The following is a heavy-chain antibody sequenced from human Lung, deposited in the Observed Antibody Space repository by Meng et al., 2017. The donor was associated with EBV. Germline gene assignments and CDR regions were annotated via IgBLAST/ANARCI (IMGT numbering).Heavy chain of an antibody. D-gene: IGHD1-1*01. CDR1: GSTFTGYY. V-gene: IGHV1-2*04. CDR3: ARGRYELIWGLFDP. J-gene: IGHJ5*02. CDR2: INPNTGGT. Sequence: QLQLGNSGAGVKKHGASVKVACKAYGSTFTGYYIPWVRQAPGQGLEWMGWINPNTGGTTYAQKFKGWVTLTRDTSISTAYMELSRLRSDDTAVYYCARGRYELIWGLFDPWGQGTLVTVSS.